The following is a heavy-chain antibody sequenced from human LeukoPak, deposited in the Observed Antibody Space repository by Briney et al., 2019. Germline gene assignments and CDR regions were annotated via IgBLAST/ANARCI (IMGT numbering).Heavy chain of an antibody. J-gene: IGHJ4*02. Sequence: SETLSLTCTVSGGSISSYYWSWIRQPPGEGLEWIGYIYYSGSTNYNPSLKSRVTISVDTSKNQFSLKLSSVTAADTAVYYCARHVIAVAGFDYWGQGTLVTVSS. CDR1: GGSISSYY. D-gene: IGHD6-19*01. CDR3: ARHVIAVAGFDY. V-gene: IGHV4-59*08. CDR2: IYYSGST.